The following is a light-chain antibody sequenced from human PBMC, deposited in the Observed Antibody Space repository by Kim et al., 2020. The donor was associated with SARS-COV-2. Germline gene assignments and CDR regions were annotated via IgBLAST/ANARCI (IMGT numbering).Light chain of an antibody. J-gene: IGLJ3*02. CDR1: SGSIASNY. CDR3: QSYDSSNSWV. Sequence: VTITCTRSSGSIASNYVQWYQQRPGSAPTTVIYEDNQRPSGVPDRFSGSIDSSSNSASLTISGLKTEDEADYYCQSYDSSNSWVFGGGTQLTVL. CDR2: EDN. V-gene: IGLV6-57*03.